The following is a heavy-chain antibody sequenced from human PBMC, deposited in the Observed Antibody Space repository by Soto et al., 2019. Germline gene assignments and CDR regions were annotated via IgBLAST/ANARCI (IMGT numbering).Heavy chain of an antibody. J-gene: IGHJ2*01. V-gene: IGHV4-39*01. CDR3: ARTAVATHWYFDL. Sequence: LQLQESGPGLVKPSETLSLTCTVSNGSISSRYYWGWLRQTPGKGLEWIASIYYVGSTYYSPSLESRVTISVDTSNNQFSLRLNSVTAADTAVNYCARTAVATHWYFDLWGRGTLVT. CDR1: NGSISSRYY. D-gene: IGHD6-19*01. CDR2: IYYVGST.